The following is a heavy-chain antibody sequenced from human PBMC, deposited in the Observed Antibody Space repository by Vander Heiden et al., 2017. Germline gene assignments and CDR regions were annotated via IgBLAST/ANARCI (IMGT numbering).Heavy chain of an antibody. Sequence: EVQLLESGGGLVQPGGSLRLSCAASGFTFSSYTMSWGRQAPGKGLEWVSAISGSSDSTSFADSVKGRFTISRDNSKNTLYLQMNSLRAEDTAVYYCVKGVSGYYLLDYWGQGTLVTVSS. CDR2: ISGSSDST. V-gene: IGHV3-23*01. D-gene: IGHD3-22*01. CDR1: GFTFSSYT. CDR3: VKGVSGYYLLDY. J-gene: IGHJ4*02.